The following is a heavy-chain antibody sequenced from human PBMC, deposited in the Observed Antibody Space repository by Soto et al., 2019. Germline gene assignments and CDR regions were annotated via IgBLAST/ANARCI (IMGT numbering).Heavy chain of an antibody. CDR1: GDSISSGAYY. V-gene: IGHV4-30-4*01. Sequence: SETLSLTCTVSGDSISSGAYYWSWLRQTPGRGLEWIGFIHNTGRAYYNPSLQSRLTTSVDTSKNQFSLSLSSLAAADTAMYYCARAWAGGTYRADYRGQGTTVTVPS. CDR3: ARAWAGGTYRADY. J-gene: IGHJ6*02. CDR2: IHNTGRA. D-gene: IGHD4-17*01.